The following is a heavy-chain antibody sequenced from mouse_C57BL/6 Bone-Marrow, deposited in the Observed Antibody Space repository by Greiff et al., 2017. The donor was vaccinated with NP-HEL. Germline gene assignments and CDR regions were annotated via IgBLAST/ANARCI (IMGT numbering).Heavy chain of an antibody. CDR3: AREDGWLLPFAY. CDR1: GYTFTSYW. D-gene: IGHD2-3*01. CDR2: IYPGSGST. J-gene: IGHJ3*01. V-gene: IGHV1-55*01. Sequence: QVQLQQSGAELVKPGASVKMSCKASGYTFTSYWITWVKQRPGQGLEWIGDIYPGSGSTNYNEKFKSKATLTVDTSSSTAYMQLSSLTSEDSAVYYCAREDGWLLPFAYWGQGTLVTVSA.